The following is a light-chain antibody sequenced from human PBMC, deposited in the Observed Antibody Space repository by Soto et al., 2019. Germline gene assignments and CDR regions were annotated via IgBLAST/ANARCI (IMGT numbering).Light chain of an antibody. CDR2: DAS. CDR1: QSVSTY. Sequence: EIVLTQSPATLSLSPGERGTLSCRASQSVSTYLAWYQQKPGQAPRLLIYDASKRATGIPARFNGSGSGTDFTLTITSLEPEDFGVYYCQQRSNWPPTWTFGQGTKVEI. J-gene: IGKJ1*01. CDR3: QQRSNWPPTWT. V-gene: IGKV3-11*01.